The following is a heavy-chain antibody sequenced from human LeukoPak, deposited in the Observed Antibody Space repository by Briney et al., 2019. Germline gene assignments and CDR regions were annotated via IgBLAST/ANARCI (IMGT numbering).Heavy chain of an antibody. Sequence: ASVKVSCKASGYTFSSYDINWVRQATGQGLEWMGWMNPNSGNTDYAQRFQGRVTMTRNTSIGTAYMELSSLRSEDTAVYYCARGDFGDYFLDYWGQGTLVTVSS. D-gene: IGHD4-17*01. CDR3: ARGDFGDYFLDY. CDR1: GYTFSSYD. CDR2: MNPNSGNT. V-gene: IGHV1-8*01. J-gene: IGHJ4*02.